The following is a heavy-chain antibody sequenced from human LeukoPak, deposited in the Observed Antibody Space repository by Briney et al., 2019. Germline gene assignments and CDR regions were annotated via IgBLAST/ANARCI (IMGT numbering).Heavy chain of an antibody. D-gene: IGHD4-11*01. CDR2: ISSTGNTI. V-gene: IGHV3-48*02. CDR1: GFTSSSYS. J-gene: IGHJ4*02. CDR3: TRKGSTDYTQTIDN. Sequence: QSGGSLRLSCAASGFTSSSYSMNWVRQAPGKGLEWVSYISSTGNTIYYAHPVKGRFTISRDNAKDSLFLQMNSLRDEDTAVYDCTRKGSTDYTQTIDNWGQGKLGTAPS.